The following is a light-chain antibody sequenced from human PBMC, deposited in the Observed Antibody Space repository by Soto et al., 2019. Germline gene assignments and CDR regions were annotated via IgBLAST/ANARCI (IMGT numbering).Light chain of an antibody. V-gene: IGLV1-44*01. CDR1: SSNIGSKT. Sequence: QSVLTQPPSASGTPGQRVTLSCSGRSSNIGSKTVYWIHQLPGTAPKLLIYSNNRRPSGVPDRFSGSKSGTSASLAISGLQSEDEADYYCAAWDDSLNGWVFGGGTKLTVL. J-gene: IGLJ3*02. CDR2: SNN. CDR3: AAWDDSLNGWV.